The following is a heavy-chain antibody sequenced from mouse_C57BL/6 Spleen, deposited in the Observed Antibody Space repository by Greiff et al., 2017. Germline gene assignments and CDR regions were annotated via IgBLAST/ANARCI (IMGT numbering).Heavy chain of an antibody. J-gene: IGHJ2*01. CDR2: INPNNGGT. CDR1: GYTFPDYY. V-gene: IGHV1-26*01. CDR3: AYYYGSSYGY. D-gene: IGHD1-1*01. Sequence: EVQLQQSGPELVKPGASVKISCKASGYTFPDYYMNWVKQSHGKSLEWIGDINPNNGGTSYNQKFKGKATLTVDKSSSTAYMELRSLTSEDSAVYYCAYYYGSSYGYWGQGTTLTVSS.